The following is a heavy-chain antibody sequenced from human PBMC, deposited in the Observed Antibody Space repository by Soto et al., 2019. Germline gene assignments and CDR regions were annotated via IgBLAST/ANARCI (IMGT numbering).Heavy chain of an antibody. D-gene: IGHD1-26*01. Sequence: QVQLVQSGAEVKKPGASVKVSCKASGYTFTNYGISWVRQAPGQGLEWMGWISTYNGNTNYAQKLQGRVTMTTDTSTSTAHMELRSLRSEDTAVYYCARARALELGDYWGQGTLVTVSS. V-gene: IGHV1-18*01. CDR3: ARARALELGDY. J-gene: IGHJ4*02. CDR2: ISTYNGNT. CDR1: GYTFTNYG.